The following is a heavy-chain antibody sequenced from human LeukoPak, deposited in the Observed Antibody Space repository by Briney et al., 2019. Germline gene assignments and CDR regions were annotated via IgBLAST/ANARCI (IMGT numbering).Heavy chain of an antibody. V-gene: IGHV3-23*01. J-gene: IGHJ4*02. D-gene: IGHD3-10*01. CDR1: GFTFSDYA. CDR3: AKDRYYYGLGYYFDY. Sequence: TGGSLRLSCAASGFTFSDYAMNWVRQAPGKGLEWVSGIIASGRDTYYADSVEGRFTISRDTSKNTLYLQMNSLRAEDTAVYYCAKDRYYYGLGYYFDYWGQGALVTVSS. CDR2: IIASGRDT.